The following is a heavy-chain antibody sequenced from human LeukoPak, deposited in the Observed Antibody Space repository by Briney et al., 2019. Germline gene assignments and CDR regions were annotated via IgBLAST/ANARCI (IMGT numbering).Heavy chain of an antibody. CDR2: ISYDGSNK. V-gene: IGHV3-30*18. CDR3: AKDSFRFGELWAGDNWFDP. CDR1: GFTFSSYG. D-gene: IGHD3-10*01. Sequence: ERSLRLSCAASGFTFSSYGMHWVRQAPGKGLEWVAVISYDGSNKYYADSVKGRFTISRDNSKNTLYLQMNSLRAEDTAVYYCAKDSFRFGELWAGDNWFDPWGQGTLVTVSS. J-gene: IGHJ5*02.